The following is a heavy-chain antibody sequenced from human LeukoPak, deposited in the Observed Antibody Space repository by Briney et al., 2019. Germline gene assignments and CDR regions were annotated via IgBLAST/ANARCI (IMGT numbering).Heavy chain of an antibody. V-gene: IGHV3-72*01. CDR1: GFTFASYV. Sequence: GGSLRLSCAASGFTFASYVMRWVRQAPGKGLEWVGRSRNRAKSYTTDYAASVKGRFTISRDDSKSTLYLQMNSLETEDTAVYYCSRDATGDHWGQGTLVSVSS. CDR3: SRDATGDH. CDR2: SRNRAKSYTT. J-gene: IGHJ4*02.